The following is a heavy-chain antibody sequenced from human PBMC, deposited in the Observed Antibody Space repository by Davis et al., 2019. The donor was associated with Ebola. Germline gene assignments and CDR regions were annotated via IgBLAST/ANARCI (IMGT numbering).Heavy chain of an antibody. CDR3: ARTTLTSISDAGLGYNFFAP. Sequence: SETLSLTCTIYGGSFSGYYWSWIRQPPGKGLEWLGEVSHSGYSNYNPSLKSRVTMSVDMSKNQFSLTLTPVSAADTAVYYCARTTLTSISDAGLGYNFFAPWGQGTLVTVSS. D-gene: IGHD2-21*02. V-gene: IGHV4-34*01. CDR2: VSHSGYS. J-gene: IGHJ5*02. CDR1: GGSFSGYY.